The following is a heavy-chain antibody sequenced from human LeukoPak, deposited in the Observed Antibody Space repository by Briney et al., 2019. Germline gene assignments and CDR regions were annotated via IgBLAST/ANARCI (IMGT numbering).Heavy chain of an antibody. J-gene: IGHJ4*02. CDR3: ARGGYCTNGVCLGEDY. Sequence: ASVKVSCKATGYTYPSYDINWVRQATGRGRAWMGWMNPNSGNTGYAQKFQGRVTMTRNTSISTAYMELSSLRSEDTAVYYCARGGYCTNGVCLGEDYWGQGTLVTVSS. CDR1: GYTYPSYD. D-gene: IGHD2-8*01. CDR2: MNPNSGNT. V-gene: IGHV1-8*01.